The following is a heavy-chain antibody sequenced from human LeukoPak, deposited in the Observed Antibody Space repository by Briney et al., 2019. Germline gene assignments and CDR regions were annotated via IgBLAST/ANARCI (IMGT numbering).Heavy chain of an antibody. CDR2: IIPIFGTA. CDR1: GYTFTSYG. CDR3: ARGYPPYCSSTSCYLLDP. D-gene: IGHD2-2*01. J-gene: IGHJ5*02. Sequence: GASVKVSCKASGYTFTSYGISWVRQAPGQGLEWMGGIIPIFGTANYAQKFQGRVTITADESTSTAYMELSSLRSEDTAVYYCARGYPPYCSSTSCYLLDPWGQGTLVTVSS. V-gene: IGHV1-69*13.